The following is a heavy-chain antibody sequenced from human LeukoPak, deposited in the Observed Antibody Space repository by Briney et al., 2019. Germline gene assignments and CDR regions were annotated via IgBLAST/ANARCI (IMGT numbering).Heavy chain of an antibody. CDR2: IYSGGIT. D-gene: IGHD3-10*01. CDR1: GFTVNSNY. CDR3: ADPGGSGAQFDL. V-gene: IGHV3-53*01. J-gene: IGHJ2*01. Sequence: GGSLRLSCAASGFTVNSNYMSWVRQAPGKGLEWVSVIYSGGITYYADSVKGRFTISRDNSENTVYLQMNSLRAEDTAVYYCADPGGSGAQFDLWGRGTLLTVSS.